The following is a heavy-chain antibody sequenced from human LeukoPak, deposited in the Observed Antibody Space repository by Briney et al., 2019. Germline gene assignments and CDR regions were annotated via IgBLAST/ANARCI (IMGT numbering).Heavy chain of an antibody. CDR1: GGSISSSSYY. V-gene: IGHV4-39*07. Sequence: SETLSLTCTVSGGSISSSSYYWGWIRQPPGKGLEWIGSIYYSGSTYYNPSLKSRVTISVDTSKNQFSLKLSSVTAADTAVYYCAREFVVPAAPXWYFDLWGRGTLVTVSS. CDR2: IYYSGST. J-gene: IGHJ2*01. D-gene: IGHD2-2*01. CDR3: AREFVVPAAPXWYFDL.